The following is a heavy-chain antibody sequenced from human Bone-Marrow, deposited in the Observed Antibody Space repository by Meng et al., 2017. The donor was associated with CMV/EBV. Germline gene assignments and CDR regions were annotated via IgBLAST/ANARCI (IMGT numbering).Heavy chain of an antibody. Sequence: GESLKISCAASGFTFIRSDIHWVRQAPGKGLEWVTFIRYDGSSKKYADSVKGRFTVSRDNSKDTLFLQMNSLRAEDTAVYYCAKRGSYYYDSSGYYIPSPFDHWGQGTLVTVSS. CDR2: IRYDGSSK. J-gene: IGHJ4*02. CDR1: GFTFIRSD. D-gene: IGHD3-22*01. V-gene: IGHV3-30*02. CDR3: AKRGSYYYDSSGYYIPSPFDH.